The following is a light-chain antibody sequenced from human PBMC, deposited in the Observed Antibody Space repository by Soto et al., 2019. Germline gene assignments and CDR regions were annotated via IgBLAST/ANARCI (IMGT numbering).Light chain of an antibody. Sequence: QLVLTQPPSASGSPGQSVTISCTGTSSDVGAYNYVSWYQQHPGKAPKLIIYEVTKRPSGVPGRFSGSKSGNTASLTVSGLQDDDEGDYYCTSYAGSNNFVVFGGGTQLTVL. V-gene: IGLV2-8*01. CDR2: EVT. CDR1: SSDVGAYNY. J-gene: IGLJ2*01. CDR3: TSYAGSNNFVV.